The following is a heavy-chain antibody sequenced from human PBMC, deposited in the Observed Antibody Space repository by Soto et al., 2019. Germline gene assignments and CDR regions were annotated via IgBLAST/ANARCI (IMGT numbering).Heavy chain of an antibody. V-gene: IGHV3-9*01. J-gene: IGHJ5*02. CDR3: AKDSAQQPHSLNWFDP. D-gene: IGHD6-13*01. CDR1: GFTFDDYA. Sequence: EVQLVESGGGLVQPGRSLRLSCAASGFTFDDYAMHWVRQAPGKGLEWVSGISWNSGSIGYADSVKGRFTISRDNAKNSLYLQMNSLRAEDTALYYCAKDSAQQPHSLNWFDPWGQGTLVTVSS. CDR2: ISWNSGSI.